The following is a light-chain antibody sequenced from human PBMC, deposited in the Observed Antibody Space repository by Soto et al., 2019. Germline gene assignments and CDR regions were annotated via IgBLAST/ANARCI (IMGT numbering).Light chain of an antibody. Sequence: QSALTQPASVSGSPGQSITISCTGTSSDVGGYNYVSWYQQHPGKVPKLMIYEVSNRPSGVSNRFSGSKSGNTASLTISGLQAEDEADYYCSSYTSRSTNVFGTGTKVTVL. CDR1: SSDVGGYNY. CDR3: SSYTSRSTNV. J-gene: IGLJ1*01. V-gene: IGLV2-14*01. CDR2: EVS.